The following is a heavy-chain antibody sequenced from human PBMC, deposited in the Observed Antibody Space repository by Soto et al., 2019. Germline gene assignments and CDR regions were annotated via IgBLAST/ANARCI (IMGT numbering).Heavy chain of an antibody. D-gene: IGHD4-17*01. CDR3: AKDPNCDYGGGFDM. Sequence: EVQLLESGGGLVQPGGSLRLACAASGFTFGTYAMSWVRQAPGKGPERVSGISASGVKTYYADSVKGRSAISRDNSKNTLYLQMNSLRAEDTAVYYCAKDPNCDYGGGFDMRGQGTMVIVSS. CDR1: GFTFGTYA. CDR2: ISASGVKT. J-gene: IGHJ3*02. V-gene: IGHV3-23*01.